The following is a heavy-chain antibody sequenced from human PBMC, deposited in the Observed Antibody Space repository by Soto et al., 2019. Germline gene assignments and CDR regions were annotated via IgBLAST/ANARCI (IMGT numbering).Heavy chain of an antibody. Sequence: ASVKVSCKASGYTFTSYYMHWLRQAPGQGLEWMGIINPSGGSTSYAQKFQGRVTMTRDTSTSTVYMELSSLRSEDTAVYYCARDPDVLRFLEWLPRLGNYWGQGTLVTVSS. D-gene: IGHD3-3*01. CDR3: ARDPDVLRFLEWLPRLGNY. CDR1: GYTFTSYY. J-gene: IGHJ4*02. CDR2: INPSGGST. V-gene: IGHV1-46*01.